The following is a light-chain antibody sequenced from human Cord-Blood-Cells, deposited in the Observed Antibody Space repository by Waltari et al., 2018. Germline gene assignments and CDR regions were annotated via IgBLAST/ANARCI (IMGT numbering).Light chain of an antibody. Sequence: DIQMTQSPSTLSASVGASVTITCWASQSISSWLAWYQQKPGKAPKLLIYDASSLESGVPSRFSGSGSGTEFTLTISSLQPDDFATYYCQQYNSYSITFGQGTRLEIK. CDR3: QQYNSYSIT. CDR1: QSISSW. J-gene: IGKJ5*01. CDR2: DAS. V-gene: IGKV1-5*01.